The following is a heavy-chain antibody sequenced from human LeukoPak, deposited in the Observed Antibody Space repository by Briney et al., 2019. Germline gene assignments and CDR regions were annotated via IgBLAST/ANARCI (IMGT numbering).Heavy chain of an antibody. D-gene: IGHD3-22*01. Sequence: SVKVSCKASGGTFSSYAISWVRQAPGQGLEWMGRIIPILGIANYAQKFQGRVTITADKSTSTAYMELSSLRSEDTAVYYCARDYCDSSGLPGCFDYWGQGTLVTVSS. V-gene: IGHV1-69*04. J-gene: IGHJ4*02. CDR2: IIPILGIA. CDR3: ARDYCDSSGLPGCFDY. CDR1: GGTFSSYA.